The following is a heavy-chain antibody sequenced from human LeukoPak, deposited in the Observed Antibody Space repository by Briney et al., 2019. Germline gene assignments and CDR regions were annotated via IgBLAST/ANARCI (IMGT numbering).Heavy chain of an antibody. Sequence: GGSLRLSCAASGFTVSSDYMTWVRQAPAKGLEWVSVIYSGGSTYYTDSVKGRFTISRDIAKNSVYLQMNSLRDEDTAVYYCARDSSDAYNPEPGYWGQGTLVTVSS. J-gene: IGHJ4*02. CDR3: ARDSSDAYNPEPGY. CDR2: IYSGGST. V-gene: IGHV3-66*01. D-gene: IGHD5-24*01. CDR1: GFTVSSDY.